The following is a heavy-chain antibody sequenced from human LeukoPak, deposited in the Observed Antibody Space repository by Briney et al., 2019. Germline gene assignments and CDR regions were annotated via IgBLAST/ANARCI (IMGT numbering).Heavy chain of an antibody. V-gene: IGHV1-69*13. CDR1: GGTFSSYA. CDR3: ARLNYYDSSGYDDY. D-gene: IGHD3-22*01. J-gene: IGHJ4*02. CDR2: IIPIFGTA. Sequence: GASVKVSCKASGGTFSSYAISWVRQAPGQGLEWMGGIIPIFGTANYAQKFQGRVTITADESTSTAYMEPSSLRSEDTAVYYCARLNYYDSSGYDDYWGQGTLVTVSS.